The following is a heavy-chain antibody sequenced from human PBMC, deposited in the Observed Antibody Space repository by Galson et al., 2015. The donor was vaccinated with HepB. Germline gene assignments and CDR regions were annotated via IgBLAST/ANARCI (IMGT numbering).Heavy chain of an antibody. J-gene: IGHJ3*02. Sequence: SVKVSCKASGYTFTGYYMHWVRQAPGQGLEWMGRINPNSGGTNYAQKFQGRVTMTRDTSISTAYMELSRLRSDDTAVYYCARDQCGGDCYFHPLDAFDIWGQGTMVTVSS. CDR2: INPNSGGT. D-gene: IGHD2-21*01. V-gene: IGHV1-2*06. CDR1: GYTFTGYY. CDR3: ARDQCGGDCYFHPLDAFDI.